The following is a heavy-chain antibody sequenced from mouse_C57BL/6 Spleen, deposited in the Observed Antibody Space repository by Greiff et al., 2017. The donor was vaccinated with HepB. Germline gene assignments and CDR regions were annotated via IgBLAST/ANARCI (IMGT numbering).Heavy chain of an antibody. V-gene: IGHV10-1*01. J-gene: IGHJ1*03. CDR1: GFSFNTYA. D-gene: IGHD2-4*01. CDR3: VRQGIYYDYEWYFDV. CDR2: IRSKSNNYAT. Sequence: EVKVVESGGGLVQPKGSLKLSCAASGFSFNTYAMNWVRQAPGKGLEWVARIRSKSNNYATYYADSVKDRFTISRDDSESMLYLQMNNLKTEDTAMYYCVRQGIYYDYEWYFDVWGTGTTVTVSS.